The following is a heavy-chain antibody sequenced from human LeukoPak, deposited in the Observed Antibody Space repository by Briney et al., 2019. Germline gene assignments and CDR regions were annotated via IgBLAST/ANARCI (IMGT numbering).Heavy chain of an antibody. D-gene: IGHD3-22*01. CDR1: GFTFRSYS. CDR2: ISSTSSTI. J-gene: IGHJ3*02. CDR3: ARAAPYYYDSSGYSAFDS. Sequence: GGSLRLSCAASGFTFRSYSMHWVREAAGKGLEWVSYISSTSSTIYYADSVKGRFTISRDNAKNSLYLQMNSLRDEDTAVYYCARAAPYYYDSSGYSAFDSWGQGTMVTVSA. V-gene: IGHV3-48*02.